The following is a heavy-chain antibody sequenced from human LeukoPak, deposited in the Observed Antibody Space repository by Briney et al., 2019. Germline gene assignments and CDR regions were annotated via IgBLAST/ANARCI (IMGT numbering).Heavy chain of an antibody. CDR1: GYTLTELS. CDR2: FDPEDGET. D-gene: IGHD2-15*01. Sequence: ASVKVSRKVSGYTLTELSIHWVRQAPGKGLEWMGGFDPEDGETIYTQKFQGRVTMTEDTSTDTAYMELSSLRSEDTAVYYCATYLGYCSGGRCYTFDYWGQGTLVTVSS. CDR3: ATYLGYCSGGRCYTFDY. J-gene: IGHJ4*02. V-gene: IGHV1-24*01.